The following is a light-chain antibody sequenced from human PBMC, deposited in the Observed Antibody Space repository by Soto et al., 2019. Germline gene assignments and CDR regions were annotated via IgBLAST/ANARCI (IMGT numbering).Light chain of an antibody. CDR3: LQHGNYPYT. CDR2: SAS. J-gene: IGKJ2*01. Sequence: DIEMTQSPYSLSAAVGDIVTITCRACQGIRNHLGWFQQKPEKAPKRLNYSASSLDGGVLSRFSGSGSRPEFTLAISSLQPEDFATYSWLQHGNYPYTFGSGTKLQIK. CDR1: QGIRNH. V-gene: IGKV1-17*01.